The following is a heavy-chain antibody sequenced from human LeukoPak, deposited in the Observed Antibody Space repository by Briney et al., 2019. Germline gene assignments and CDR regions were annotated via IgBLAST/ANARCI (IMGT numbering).Heavy chain of an antibody. J-gene: IGHJ4*02. CDR2: VSYTGNT. CDR3: ARHDCTDGVCFKDFDY. D-gene: IGHD2-8*01. CDR1: GGSISSTTYH. Sequence: PSETLPLTCTVSGGSISSTTYHWAWLRQPPGRGLEWIGSVSYTGNTYYNPSLQSRVTLSVDTSKNHFSLTLTSVTAADTSVHYCARHDCTDGVCFKDFDYWGQGTLVTVSS. V-gene: IGHV4-39*01.